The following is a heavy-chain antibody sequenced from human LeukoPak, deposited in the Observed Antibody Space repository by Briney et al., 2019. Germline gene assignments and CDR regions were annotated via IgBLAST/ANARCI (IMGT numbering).Heavy chain of an antibody. Sequence: ASVKVSCKASGYTFTNYGISWVRQAPGQGLEWMGWISTYNGNTNNAQRFQGRVTMTTDTSTRTAYMELRSLNSDDTAVSYCARTGIAAALGDWLDPRGQGTLVTVSS. V-gene: IGHV1-18*01. CDR3: ARTGIAAALGDWLDP. CDR2: ISTYNGNT. CDR1: GYTFTNYG. D-gene: IGHD6-13*01. J-gene: IGHJ5*02.